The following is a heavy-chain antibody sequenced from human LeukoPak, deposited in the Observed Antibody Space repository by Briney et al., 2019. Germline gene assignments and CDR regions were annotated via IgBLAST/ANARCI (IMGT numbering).Heavy chain of an antibody. CDR2: VTRGGGTT. V-gene: IGHV3-23*01. CDR3: TKDHPDCRGASCLLFDS. D-gene: IGHD2-15*01. Sequence: GGSLRLSCAASGFTFRDFAMRGVRQAPGKGLEWVSTVTRGGGTTFYADTVKGRFTISRDNSKNTLYLQMNSLRAEDTAVFYCTKDHPDCRGASCLLFDSWGQGTLVTVSS. CDR1: GFTFRDFA. J-gene: IGHJ4*02.